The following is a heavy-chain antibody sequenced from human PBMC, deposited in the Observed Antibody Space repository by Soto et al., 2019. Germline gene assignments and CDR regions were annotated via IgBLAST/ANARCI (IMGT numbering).Heavy chain of an antibody. D-gene: IGHD2-2*02. Sequence: VNVSCTASEYTLSVSGMHWVRQGTGNGLEWVATLSYDGSNKYYADSVKGRFTISRDNSTNTLYLQTNSLRAEDSAVYYCAKVAVTAAIRGETPIPHGMDVWAQATTVAGS. V-gene: IGHV3-30*18. CDR2: LSYDGSNK. J-gene: IGHJ6*02. CDR3: AKVAVTAAIRGETPIPHGMDV. CDR1: EYTLSVSG.